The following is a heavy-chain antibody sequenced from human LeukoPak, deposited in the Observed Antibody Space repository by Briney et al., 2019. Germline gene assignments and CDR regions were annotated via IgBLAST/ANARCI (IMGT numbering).Heavy chain of an antibody. CDR3: ARFGWFGEHIDY. V-gene: IGHV4-59*01. D-gene: IGHD3-10*01. J-gene: IGHJ4*02. Sequence: PSETLSPTCTVSGGSISSYYWSWIRQPPGKGLEWIGYIYYSGSTNYNPSLKSRVTISVDTSKNQFSLKLSSVTAADTAVYYCARFGWFGEHIDYWGQGTLVTVSS. CDR1: GGSISSYY. CDR2: IYYSGST.